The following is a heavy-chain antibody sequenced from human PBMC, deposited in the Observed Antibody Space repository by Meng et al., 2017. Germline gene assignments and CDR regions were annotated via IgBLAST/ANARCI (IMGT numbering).Heavy chain of an antibody. CDR1: GYPFTDYY. CDR2: INPHSGGT. Sequence: QVRRGLSGAEVMKPGASVKVSCKGSGYPFTDYYLHWVRQAPGQGLEWMGWINPHSGGTYFAQNFQGRVTLTSDTSISTAYMELSRLRSDDTAMYYCARRVAVAGNTSRVRWFDPWGQGTLVTVSS. V-gene: IGHV1-2*02. CDR3: ARRVAVAGNTSRVRWFDP. D-gene: IGHD6-19*01. J-gene: IGHJ5*02.